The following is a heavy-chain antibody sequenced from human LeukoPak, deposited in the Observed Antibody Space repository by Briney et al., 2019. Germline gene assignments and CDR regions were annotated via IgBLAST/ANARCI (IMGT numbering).Heavy chain of an antibody. CDR2: IYYSGIT. Sequence: SETLSLTCTVSGGSVSSAGYYWSWIRQPPGKGLEWIGFIYYSGITNYKPSLKSRVTISIDTSKNQFSLKLSSVTAADTAVYYCARAHLSGHSYGNFDYWGQGTLVTVSS. J-gene: IGHJ4*02. V-gene: IGHV4-61*08. D-gene: IGHD5-18*01. CDR3: ARAHLSGHSYGNFDY. CDR1: GGSVSSAGYY.